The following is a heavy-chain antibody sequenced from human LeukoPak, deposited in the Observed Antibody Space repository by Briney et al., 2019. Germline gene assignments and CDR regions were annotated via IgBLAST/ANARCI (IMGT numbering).Heavy chain of an antibody. CDR3: ARDRGAAAGLLDY. D-gene: IGHD6-13*01. J-gene: IGHJ4*02. V-gene: IGHV4-59*01. CDR2: IYYSGST. CDR1: GGSISSYY. Sequence: SETLSLTCTVSGGSISSYYWSWIRQPPGKGLEWIGYIYYSGSTNYNPSLKSRVTISVDTSKNQFSLKLSSVTAADTAVYYCARDRGAAAGLLDYCGQGTLVTVSS.